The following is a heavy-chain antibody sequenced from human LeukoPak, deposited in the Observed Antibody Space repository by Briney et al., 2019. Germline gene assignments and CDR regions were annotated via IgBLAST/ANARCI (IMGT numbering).Heavy chain of an antibody. Sequence: SGGSLRLSCAASGFTFSSYAMHWVRQAPGKGLEWVAVISYDGSNKYYADSVKGRFTISRDNSKNTLYLRMNSLRAEDTAVYYCARDSVGATNYFDYWGQGTLVTVSS. CDR3: ARDSVGATNYFDY. CDR1: GFTFSSYA. J-gene: IGHJ4*02. D-gene: IGHD1-26*01. V-gene: IGHV3-30-3*01. CDR2: ISYDGSNK.